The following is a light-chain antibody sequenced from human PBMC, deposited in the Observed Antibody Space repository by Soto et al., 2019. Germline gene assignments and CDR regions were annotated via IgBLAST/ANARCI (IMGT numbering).Light chain of an antibody. J-gene: IGKJ4*01. Sequence: EIVLTQSPGTLSLSPGGRATLSCRASQTVSSSYLAWYQQKPGQAPRLLIYGASSRATGIPDRFSGSGSGTDATLTINRLEPEDFAVYYCQQYGSSPTFGGGTKVDIK. CDR2: GAS. V-gene: IGKV3-20*01. CDR3: QQYGSSPT. CDR1: QTVSSSY.